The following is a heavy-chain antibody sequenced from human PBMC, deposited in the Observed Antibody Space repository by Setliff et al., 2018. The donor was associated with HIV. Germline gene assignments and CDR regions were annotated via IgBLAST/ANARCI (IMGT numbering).Heavy chain of an antibody. CDR1: GGSFSGYY. Sequence: LSLTCDVYGGSFSGYYWSWIRQPPGKGLEWIGSIHYSGSSNYNPSLKSRVTISVDTSKNQFSLKLSSVTAADTAVYYCAVGRRFEYFQHWGQGTLVTVSS. J-gene: IGHJ1*01. V-gene: IGHV4-34*01. CDR2: IHYSGSS. CDR3: AVGRRFEYFQH. D-gene: IGHD3-10*01.